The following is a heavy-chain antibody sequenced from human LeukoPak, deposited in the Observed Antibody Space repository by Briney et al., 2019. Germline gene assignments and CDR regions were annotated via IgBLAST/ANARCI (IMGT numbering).Heavy chain of an antibody. CDR2: INHSGST. Sequence: PSETLSLTCAVYGGSFSGYYWSWIRQPPGKGLDWIGEINHSGSTNYNPSLKSRVAISVDTSKNQFSLKLNCVTAADTAVYYCAGWFGDRPYWGQGTLVTVSS. J-gene: IGHJ4*02. CDR3: AGWFGDRPY. V-gene: IGHV4-34*01. CDR1: GGSFSGYY. D-gene: IGHD3-10*01.